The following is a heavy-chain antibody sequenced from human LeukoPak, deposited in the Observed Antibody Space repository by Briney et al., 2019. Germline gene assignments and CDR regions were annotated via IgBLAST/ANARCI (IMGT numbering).Heavy chain of an antibody. D-gene: IGHD2-21*02. Sequence: GGSLRLSCAASGFTSSSYWMHWVRQAPGKGLVWVSRINSDGSSTSYADSVKGRFTISRDNAKNTLYLQMNSLRAEDTAVYYCASAYCGGDCYSDYWGQGTLVTVSS. CDR1: GFTSSSYW. CDR3: ASAYCGGDCYSDY. J-gene: IGHJ4*02. CDR2: INSDGSST. V-gene: IGHV3-74*01.